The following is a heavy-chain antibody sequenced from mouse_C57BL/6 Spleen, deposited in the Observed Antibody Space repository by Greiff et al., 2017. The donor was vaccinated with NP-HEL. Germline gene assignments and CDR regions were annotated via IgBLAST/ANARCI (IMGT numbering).Heavy chain of an antibody. J-gene: IGHJ3*01. CDR1: GYTFTDYN. CDR2: INPKNGGT. V-gene: IGHV1-22*01. Sequence: VQLKESGPELVKPGASVKMSCKASGYTFTDYNMHWVKQSHGKSLEWIGYINPKNGGTSYNQKVKGKATLTVNKSSSTAYMELRSLTSEDSAVYYCARAWLREPWFAYWGQGTLVTVSA. CDR3: ARAWLREPWFAY. D-gene: IGHD2-2*01.